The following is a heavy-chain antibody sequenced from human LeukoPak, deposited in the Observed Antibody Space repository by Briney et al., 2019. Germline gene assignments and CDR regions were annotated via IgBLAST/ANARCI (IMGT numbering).Heavy chain of an antibody. CDR3: AKGATEGYYYYYGLDV. V-gene: IGHV1-2*02. CDR1: GYTFTGYY. CDR2: INPKSGAT. Sequence: VASVTVSCKASGYTFTGYYMHWVRQAPGQGLEWMGWINPKSGATTYAQKFQDRVTLTRDTSINTAYMDLSGLTSDDTAVFYCAKGATEGYYYYYGLDVWGQGTTVTVSS. J-gene: IGHJ6*02.